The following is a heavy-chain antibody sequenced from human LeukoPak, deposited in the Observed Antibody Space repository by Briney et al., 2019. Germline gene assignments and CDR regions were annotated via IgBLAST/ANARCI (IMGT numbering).Heavy chain of an antibody. J-gene: IGHJ3*02. CDR3: ARDDSLYCSSTSCPNDAFDI. D-gene: IGHD2-2*01. CDR2: INPSGGST. Sequence: ASVKVSCKASGYTFTSYYMHWVRQAPGQGLEWMGIINPSGGSTSYAQKFQGRVTMTRDTSTSTVYMELSSLRSEDTAVYYCARDDSLYCSSTSCPNDAFDIWGQGTMVTVSS. CDR1: GYTFTSYY. V-gene: IGHV1-46*01.